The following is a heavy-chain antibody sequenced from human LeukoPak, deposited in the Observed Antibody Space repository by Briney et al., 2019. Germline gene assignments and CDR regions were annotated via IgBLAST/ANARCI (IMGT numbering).Heavy chain of an antibody. V-gene: IGHV3-30*02. CDR3: AKDPLGFCTRATCRYLDS. Sequence: PGGSLRLSCAASGFTFSNYGMHWVRRAPGKGLEWVAFIWYDGSNRYYADSVKGRFTISRDNSENTLFLQMSSLRTEDTAMYYCAKDPLGFCTRATCRYLDSWGQGTLVTVSS. D-gene: IGHD2-8*01. CDR1: GFTFSNYG. CDR2: IWYDGSNR. J-gene: IGHJ4*02.